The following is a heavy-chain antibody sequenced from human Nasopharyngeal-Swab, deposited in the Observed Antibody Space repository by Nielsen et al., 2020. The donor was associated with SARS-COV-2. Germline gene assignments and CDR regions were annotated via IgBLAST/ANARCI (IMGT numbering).Heavy chain of an antibody. J-gene: IGHJ6*03. Sequence: WVRQAPGQRLEWMGWINAGNGNTKYSQKFQGRVTITRDTSASTAYMGLSSLRSEDTAVYYCVLITMVRGVIQYSYYYYMDVWGKGTAVTVSS. D-gene: IGHD3-10*01. CDR3: VLITMVRGVIQYSYYYYMDV. CDR2: INAGNGNT. V-gene: IGHV1-3*01.